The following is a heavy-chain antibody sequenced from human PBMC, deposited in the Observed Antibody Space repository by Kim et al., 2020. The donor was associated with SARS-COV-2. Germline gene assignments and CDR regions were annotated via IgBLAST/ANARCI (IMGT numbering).Heavy chain of an antibody. CDR3: ARAPRRIITIFGVVTHFDY. CDR2: IYYSGST. D-gene: IGHD3-3*01. V-gene: IGHV4-31*03. CDR1: GGSISIGGYY. Sequence: SETLSLTCTVSGGSISIGGYYWSWIRQHPGKGLEWIGYIYYSGSTYYNPSLKSRVTISVDTSKNQFSLKLSSVTAADTAVYYCARAPRRIITIFGVVTHFDYWGQGTLVTVSS. J-gene: IGHJ4*02.